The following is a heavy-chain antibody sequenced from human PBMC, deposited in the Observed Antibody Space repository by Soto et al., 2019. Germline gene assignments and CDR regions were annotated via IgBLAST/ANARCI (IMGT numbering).Heavy chain of an antibody. CDR3: ARDIRGPTDYFDP. CDR2: IHNDGSTT. V-gene: IGHV3-74*01. Sequence: GGSLRLSCAASGFTFSSDWMHWVRQAPGKGLMWVSRIHNDGSTTRYADSVKGRFTISRDDSGSALYLQMNSLRAEDTAVYYCARDIRGPTDYFDPWGEGTLVTVSS. J-gene: IGHJ5*02. CDR1: GFTFSSDW. D-gene: IGHD4-17*01.